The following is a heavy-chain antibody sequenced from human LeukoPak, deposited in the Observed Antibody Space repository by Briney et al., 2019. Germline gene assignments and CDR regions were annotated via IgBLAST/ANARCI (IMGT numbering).Heavy chain of an antibody. CDR2: VSPGGGST. Sequence: ASVKVSCKASGYTFTNYYIHWVRQAPGQGLEWMGIVSPGGGSTPYAQKFQGRVTMTRDTSTSTVYMELSSLRSEDTAVYYCARQAVPAAISGPWYYYYYMDVWGKGTTVTTSS. CDR1: GYTFTNYY. V-gene: IGHV1-46*01. D-gene: IGHD2-2*01. CDR3: ARQAVPAAISGPWYYYYYMDV. J-gene: IGHJ6*03.